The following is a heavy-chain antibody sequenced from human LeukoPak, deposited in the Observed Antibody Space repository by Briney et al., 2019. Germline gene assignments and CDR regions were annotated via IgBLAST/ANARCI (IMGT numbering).Heavy chain of an antibody. V-gene: IGHV3-48*01. CDR3: ARDSNGVDV. Sequence: PGGSLRPSCAASGFTFSSYSMNWVRQAPGKGLEWVSYISSSSSTIYYADSVKGRFTISRDNAKNSLYLQMNSLRAEDTAVYYCARDSNGVDVWGKGTTVTVSS. CDR1: GFTFSSYS. J-gene: IGHJ6*04. D-gene: IGHD2-2*01. CDR2: ISSSSSTI.